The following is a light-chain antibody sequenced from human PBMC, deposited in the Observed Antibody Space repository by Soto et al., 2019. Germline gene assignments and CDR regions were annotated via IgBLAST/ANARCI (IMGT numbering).Light chain of an antibody. CDR3: QVWDNSRGV. V-gene: IGLV3-21*02. CDR2: DDN. CDR1: SIGSKS. J-gene: IGLJ3*02. Sequence: YELTQPPSVSVAPGQTATITCGRKSIGSKSVHWYQQRPGQAPVLVVFDDNNWPSGIPERFSGSNSGNTATLTISRIEAGDEADYYCQVWDNSRGVFGGGTQLTV.